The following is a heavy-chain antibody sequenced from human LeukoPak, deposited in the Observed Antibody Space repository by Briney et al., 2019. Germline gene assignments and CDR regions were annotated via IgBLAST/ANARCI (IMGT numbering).Heavy chain of an antibody. V-gene: IGHV4-59*05. CDR2: AYYSGTT. D-gene: IGHD6-19*01. J-gene: IGHJ4*02. CDR1: GFTLSNYW. CDR3: ARHSSSAWYYYFDY. Sequence: GSLRLSCAASGFTLSNYWMSWIRQAPGKGLEWIGGAYYSGTTYYSPSLKSRVTISVGTSRNHFSLNLNSVTAADTAVYYCARHSSSAWYYYFDYWGQGSFVTVSS.